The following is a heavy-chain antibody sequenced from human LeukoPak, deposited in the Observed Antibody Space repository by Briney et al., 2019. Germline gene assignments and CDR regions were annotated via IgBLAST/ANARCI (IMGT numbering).Heavy chain of an antibody. D-gene: IGHD2-2*01. Sequence: GGSLRLSCATSGFTFNSFGMHWVRQAPGKGLEWVAFISYDGSNKDYADSVKGRFTISRDNSKNTLFLQMNSLRAEDTAVYYCAKDHGVPAALAAFFDALDIWGQGTMVTVSS. V-gene: IGHV3-30*18. J-gene: IGHJ3*02. CDR1: GFTFNSFG. CDR2: ISYDGSNK. CDR3: AKDHGVPAALAAFFDALDI.